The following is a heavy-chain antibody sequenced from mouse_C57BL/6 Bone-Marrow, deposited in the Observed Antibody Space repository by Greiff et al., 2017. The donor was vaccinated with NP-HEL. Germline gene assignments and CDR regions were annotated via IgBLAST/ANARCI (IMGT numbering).Heavy chain of an antibody. J-gene: IGHJ3*01. Sequence: QVQLKQPGAELVMPGASVKLSCKASGYTFTSYWMHWVKQRPGQGLEWIGEIDPSDSYTNYNQKFKGKSTLTVDKSSSTAYMQLSSLTSEDSAVYYCASRFAYWGQGTLVTVSA. CDR2: IDPSDSYT. V-gene: IGHV1-69*01. CDR1: GYTFTSYW. CDR3: ASRFAY.